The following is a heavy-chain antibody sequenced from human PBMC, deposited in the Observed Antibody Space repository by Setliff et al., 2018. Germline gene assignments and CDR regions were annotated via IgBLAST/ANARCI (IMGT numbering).Heavy chain of an antibody. Sequence: SETLSLTCTVSGGSISSHYWSWTRQPPGKGLEWIGHIYYSGGTDYNPSLKSRVTISVDTYKNQFSLKLSSVTAADTAVYYCEIGRIAVAGTGVGPFDYWGQGTLVTVSS. D-gene: IGHD6-19*01. V-gene: IGHV4-59*11. J-gene: IGHJ4*02. CDR1: GGSISSHY. CDR2: IYYSGGT. CDR3: EIGRIAVAGTGVGPFDY.